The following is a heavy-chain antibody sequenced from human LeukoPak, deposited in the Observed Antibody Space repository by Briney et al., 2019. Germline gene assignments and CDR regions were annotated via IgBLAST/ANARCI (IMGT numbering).Heavy chain of an antibody. Sequence: PGESLKTSCQASGYSFTSYWSGWVRQIPGKGLEWMGIIYPGDSTTRYNPSFQGQVTIAADKSISTAYLQWSSLKASDTAMYYWARAIMVYATWVRWFDPWGQGTLVTVSS. J-gene: IGHJ5*02. CDR1: GYSFTSYW. CDR2: IYPGDSTT. V-gene: IGHV5-51*01. D-gene: IGHD2-8*01. CDR3: ARAIMVYATWVRWFDP.